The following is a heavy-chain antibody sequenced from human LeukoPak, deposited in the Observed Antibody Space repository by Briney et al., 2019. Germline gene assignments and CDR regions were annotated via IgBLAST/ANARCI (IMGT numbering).Heavy chain of an antibody. CDR1: GFTFSSYG. CDR2: IWYDGSNK. Sequence: PGGSLRLSCAASGFTFSSYGMHWVRQAPGKGLEWVAVIWYDGSNKYYADSVKGRFTISRDNSKNTLYLQMNSLRAEDTAVYYCARDPLIVVVPAAISFGMDVWGQGTTVAVS. V-gene: IGHV3-33*01. J-gene: IGHJ6*02. D-gene: IGHD2-2*01. CDR3: ARDPLIVVVPAAISFGMDV.